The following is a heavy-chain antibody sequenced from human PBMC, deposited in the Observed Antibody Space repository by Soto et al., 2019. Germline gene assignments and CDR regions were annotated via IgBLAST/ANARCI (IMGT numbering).Heavy chain of an antibody. J-gene: IGHJ4*02. D-gene: IGHD6-19*01. Sequence: EVQLVESGGGLVQPGGSLRLSCAASGFTFSDHYMDWVRQAPGKGLEWVGRTRNKANSYTTEYAGSVKGRFTISRDDSKISLYLQMNSLKTEDTAVYYCARGKYSSRREQESGFDYWGQGTLVTVSS. CDR1: GFTFSDHY. CDR3: ARGKYSSRREQESGFDY. CDR2: TRNKANSYTT. V-gene: IGHV3-72*01.